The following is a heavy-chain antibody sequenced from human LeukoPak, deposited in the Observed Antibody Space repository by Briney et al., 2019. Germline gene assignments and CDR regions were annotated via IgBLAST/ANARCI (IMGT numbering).Heavy chain of an antibody. J-gene: IGHJ6*02. CDR1: GYTFTGYY. Sequence: ASVKVSCKASGYTFTGYYIHWVRQAPGQGLEWMGWINPNSGGTNCAQKVLGSVTMTRDTSISTAYMELSSLRSDDTAVYYCARSLNWNYDFWGQGYGMDVWGQGTTVTVSS. D-gene: IGHD1-7*01. CDR3: ARSLNWNYDFWGQGYGMDV. V-gene: IGHV1-2*02. CDR2: INPNSGGT.